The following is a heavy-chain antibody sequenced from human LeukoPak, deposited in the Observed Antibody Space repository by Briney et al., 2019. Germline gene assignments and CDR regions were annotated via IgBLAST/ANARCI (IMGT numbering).Heavy chain of an antibody. CDR2: IYPGDSDT. CDR1: GYSFTSYW. D-gene: IGHD3-22*01. J-gene: IGHJ5*02. Sequence: PGESLKISCKGSGYSFTSYWIGWVRQMPGKGLEWMGIIYPGDSDTRYSPSFQGQVTISADKSISTAYLQWSSLKASDTSMYYCARPYYDSSGYYSWFDPGCQGTLVTVSS. CDR3: ARPYYDSSGYYSWFDP. V-gene: IGHV5-51*01.